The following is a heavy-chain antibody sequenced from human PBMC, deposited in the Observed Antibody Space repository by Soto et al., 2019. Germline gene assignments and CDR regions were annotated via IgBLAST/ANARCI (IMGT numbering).Heavy chain of an antibody. CDR3: AKGEDYLDSSGYSGPWGD. J-gene: IGHJ4*02. CDR2: ISWDGVSA. CDR1: GFSLESYA. V-gene: IGHV3-43D*03. Sequence: EVHLVESGGVVRQPGGSLRLSCTASGFSLESYAMNWVRQAPGKGLEWVSLISWDGVSAYYADSVKGRFTISRDSSKNSLYLQMNSLRAEDSALYYCAKGEDYLDSSGYSGPWGDWGQGTQVTVSS. D-gene: IGHD3-22*01.